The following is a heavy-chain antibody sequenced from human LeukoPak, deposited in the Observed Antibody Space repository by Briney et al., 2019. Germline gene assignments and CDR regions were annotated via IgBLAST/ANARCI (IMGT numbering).Heavy chain of an antibody. Sequence: GGSLRLSCAASGFTFSSYAMSWVRQAPGKGLEWVSAISDSGGSTYYAASVKGRFTISRDNSKNTLYLQMNSLRAEDTAVYYCAKGLGIQYYYGMDVWGQGTTVTVSS. CDR1: GFTFSSYA. D-gene: IGHD7-27*01. CDR2: ISDSGGST. J-gene: IGHJ6*02. CDR3: AKGLGIQYYYGMDV. V-gene: IGHV3-23*01.